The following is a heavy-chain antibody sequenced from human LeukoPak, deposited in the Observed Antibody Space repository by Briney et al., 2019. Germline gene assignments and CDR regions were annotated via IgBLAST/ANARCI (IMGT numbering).Heavy chain of an antibody. CDR1: GGSFSGYY. V-gene: IGHV4-34*01. D-gene: IGHD2-2*01. CDR2: INHSGST. J-gene: IGHJ5*02. Sequence: SETLSLTCAVYGGSFSGYYWSWIRQPPGKGLEWIGEINHSGSTNYNPSLKSRVTISVDTSKNQFSLKLSSVTAADTAVYYCARGFRYCSSTSCYLIDPWGQGTLVTVSS. CDR3: ARGFRYCSSTSCYLIDP.